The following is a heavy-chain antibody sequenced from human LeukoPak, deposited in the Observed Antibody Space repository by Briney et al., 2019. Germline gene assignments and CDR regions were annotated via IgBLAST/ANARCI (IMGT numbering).Heavy chain of an antibody. CDR2: ISGGGGST. V-gene: IGHV3-23*01. CDR3: AKSAYYDSSGFYREYYFDH. Sequence: GGSLRLSCLTSGFTLSTNAMSWVRQAPGKGLEWVSSISGGGGSTYYADSVKGRFTISRDNSKNTLFLQMSSLTAGDTAVYYCAKSAYYDSSGFYREYYFDHWGQGTLVTVSS. J-gene: IGHJ4*02. CDR1: GFTLSTNA. D-gene: IGHD3-22*01.